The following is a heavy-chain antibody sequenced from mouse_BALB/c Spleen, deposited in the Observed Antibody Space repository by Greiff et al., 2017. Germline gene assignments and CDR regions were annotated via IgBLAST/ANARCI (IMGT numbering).Heavy chain of an antibody. J-gene: IGHJ3*01. D-gene: IGHD2-14*01. CDR2: INPYNDGT. V-gene: IGHV1-14*01. CDR1: GYTFTSYV. Sequence: VQLQQSGPELVKPGASVKMSCKASGYTFTSYVMHWVKQKPGQGLEWIGYINPYNDGTKYNEKFKGKATLTSDKSSSTAYMELSSLTSEDSAVYYGARGERYDGAWFAYWGQGTLVTVSA. CDR3: ARGERYDGAWFAY.